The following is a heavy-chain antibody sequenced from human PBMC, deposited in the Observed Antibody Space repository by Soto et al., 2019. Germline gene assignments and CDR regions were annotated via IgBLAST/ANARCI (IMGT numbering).Heavy chain of an antibody. CDR1: GFTFSDYY. Sequence: GGSLRLSCAASGFTFSDYYMSWIRQAPGKGLEWVSYISSSGSTIYYADSVKGRFTISRDNAKNSLYLQMNSLRAEDTAVYYCARDSDCSGGSCYSFHYYYMDVWGKGTTVTVSS. CDR2: ISSSGSTI. CDR3: ARDSDCSGGSCYSFHYYYMDV. D-gene: IGHD2-15*01. J-gene: IGHJ6*03. V-gene: IGHV3-11*01.